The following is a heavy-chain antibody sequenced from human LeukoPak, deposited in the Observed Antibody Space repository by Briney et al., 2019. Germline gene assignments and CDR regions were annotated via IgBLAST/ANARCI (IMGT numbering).Heavy chain of an antibody. CDR1: GGSTSSYY. CDR3: ARGLGSGWPVDY. V-gene: IGHV4-59*01. CDR2: VYYNGST. Sequence: SETLSLTCTVSGGSTSSYYWTWIRQPPGKGLEDIGYVYYNGSTNYNPSLKSRVTISVDTSKNQFSLKLTSITAADTAMYYCARGLGSGWPVDYWGQGTLVTVSS. D-gene: IGHD6-19*01. J-gene: IGHJ4*02.